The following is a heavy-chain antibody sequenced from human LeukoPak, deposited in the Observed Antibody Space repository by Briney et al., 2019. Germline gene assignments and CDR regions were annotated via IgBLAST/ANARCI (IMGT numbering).Heavy chain of an antibody. CDR2: INPNSGGT. D-gene: IGHD4-23*01. CDR1: GYTFTGYY. CDR3: ARAHGGNPHYYYYMDV. J-gene: IGHJ6*03. V-gene: IGHV1-2*02. Sequence: ASVKVSCKASGYTFTGYYMHWVRQAPGQGLEWMGWINPNSGGTNYAQKFQGRVTMTRDTSISTAYMELSRLRSDDTAVYYCARAHGGNPHYYYYMDVWGKGTTVTVSS.